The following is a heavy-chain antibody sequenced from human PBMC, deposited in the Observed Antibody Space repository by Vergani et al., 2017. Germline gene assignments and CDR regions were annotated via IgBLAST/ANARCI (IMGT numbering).Heavy chain of an antibody. J-gene: IGHJ4*02. CDR1: GFTFDDYA. D-gene: IGHD5-18*01. V-gene: IGHV3-9*01. CDR3: AKGTAMVTGRGAVDY. Sequence: VQLVESGGGVVQPGGSLRLSCAASGFTFDDYAMRWVRQAPGKGLEWVSGISWNSGSIGYADSVKGRFTISRDNAKNSLYLQMNSLRAEDTALYYCAKGTAMVTGRGAVDYWGQGTLVTVSS. CDR2: ISWNSGSI.